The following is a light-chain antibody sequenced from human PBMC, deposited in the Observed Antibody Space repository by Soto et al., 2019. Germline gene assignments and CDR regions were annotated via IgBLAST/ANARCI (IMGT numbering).Light chain of an antibody. J-gene: IGKJ2*01. CDR1: QSVSSSY. CDR2: GAS. Sequence: EIGLTQSPGTLSLSPGERATLSSRARQSVSSSYLAWYQQKPGQAPRLLIYGASSRDTGIPDRFSGSGSGKDFTLTISRLEPEDFAVYYCQQYGTSPPYTFGQGTKLEIK. CDR3: QQYGTSPPYT. V-gene: IGKV3-20*01.